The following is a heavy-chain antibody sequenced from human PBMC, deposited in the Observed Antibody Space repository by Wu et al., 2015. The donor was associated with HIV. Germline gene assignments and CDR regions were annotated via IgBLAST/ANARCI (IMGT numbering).Heavy chain of an antibody. CDR2: INPNSGGA. CDR3: ARAIGWGHYYNGEEKLYFDY. D-gene: IGHD3-10*01. Sequence: QVQLVQSGAEVKKPGASVKVSCKASGYTFTGSYIDWMRQAPGQGLEWMGRINPNSGGAKYAPNFQGRVTLTWDMSISTAYMELTRLRSDDTAIYFCARAIGWGHYYNGEEKLYFDYWGQGTLVTVSS. V-gene: IGHV1-2*06. CDR1: GYTFTGSY. J-gene: IGHJ4*02.